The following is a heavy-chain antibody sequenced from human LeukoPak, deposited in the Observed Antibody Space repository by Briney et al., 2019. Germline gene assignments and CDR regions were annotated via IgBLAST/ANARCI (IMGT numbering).Heavy chain of an antibody. CDR3: AKAPVTSCSGVFCYPFDS. V-gene: IGHV3-23*01. J-gene: IGHJ4*02. CDR1: GFSFSSYA. D-gene: IGHD2-15*01. CDR2: MSSSDDGR. Sequence: PGGSLRLSCATSGFSFSSYAMSWVRQAPGKGLEWVSAMSSSDDGRYYAASVRGRFTISRDTSRSTLYLQMNSLRAEDAAVYYCAKAPVTSCSGVFCYPFDSWGQGTLVTVSS.